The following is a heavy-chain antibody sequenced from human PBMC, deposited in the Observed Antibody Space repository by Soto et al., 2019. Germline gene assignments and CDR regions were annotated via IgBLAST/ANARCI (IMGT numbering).Heavy chain of an antibody. Sequence: VGSLRLSCAASGFTFSSYGMHWVRQAPGKGLEWVAVIWYDGSNKYYADSVKGRFTISRDNSKNTLYLQMNSLRAEDTAVYYCAREQSSGWPDFDYWGQGTLVTVSS. V-gene: IGHV3-33*01. D-gene: IGHD6-19*01. CDR1: GFTFSSYG. CDR3: AREQSSGWPDFDY. CDR2: IWYDGSNK. J-gene: IGHJ4*02.